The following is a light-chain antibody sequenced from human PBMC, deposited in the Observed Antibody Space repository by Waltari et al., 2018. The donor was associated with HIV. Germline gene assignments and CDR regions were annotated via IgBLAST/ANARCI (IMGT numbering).Light chain of an antibody. CDR1: SSNIGSNT. CDR2: GNS. J-gene: IGLJ3*02. Sequence: QSVLTQPPSTSGTPGQRVTISCSGSSSNIGSNTVNWYQHLPGTAPKLLIYGNSQRPSGVPDRFSGSKSGTSASLAISGLQSEDEADYYCAAWDDSLNGLWVFGGGTKLTVL. V-gene: IGLV1-44*01. CDR3: AAWDDSLNGLWV.